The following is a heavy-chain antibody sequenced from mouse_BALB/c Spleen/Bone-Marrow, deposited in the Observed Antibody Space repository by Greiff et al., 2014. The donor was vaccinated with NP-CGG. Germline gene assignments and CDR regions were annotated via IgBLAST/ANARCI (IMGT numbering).Heavy chain of an antibody. Sequence: VQLKDSGAELVKPGASVKLSCTASGFNIKDTYMHWVKQRPEQGLEWIGRIDPANGNTKYDPKFQGKATITADTSSNTAYLQLSSLTSEDTAVYYCASSAYSWGQGTLVTVSA. CDR1: GFNIKDTY. CDR2: IDPANGNT. J-gene: IGHJ3*01. D-gene: IGHD2-10*01. CDR3: ASSAYS. V-gene: IGHV14-3*02.